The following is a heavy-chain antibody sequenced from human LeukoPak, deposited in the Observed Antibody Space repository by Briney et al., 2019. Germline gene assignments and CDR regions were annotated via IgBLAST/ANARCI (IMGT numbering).Heavy chain of an antibody. J-gene: IGHJ4*02. D-gene: IGHD4-23*01. CDR3: VKRGNAFDS. CDR2: ISYDGSNK. Sequence: GGSLRLSCAASGFTFSSYGMHWVRQTPGKGLEWVAVISYDGSNKYYADSVKGRFTISRDNSKNTLYLQMNSLRAEDTAVYYCVKRGNAFDSWGQGTLATVSS. CDR1: GFTFSSYG. V-gene: IGHV3-30*18.